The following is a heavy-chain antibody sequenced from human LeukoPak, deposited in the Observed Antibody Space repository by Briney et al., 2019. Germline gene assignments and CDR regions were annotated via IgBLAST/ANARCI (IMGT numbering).Heavy chain of an antibody. Sequence: PSETLSLTCTASDGSLGSYYWSWIRQTPDKRLEWIGYVHYSGSTNYNPSLKSRVTISVDTSKNQFSLKLSSVTAADSAVYYCARASGGYYYYYYMDVWGKGTTVTISS. D-gene: IGHD4-23*01. J-gene: IGHJ6*03. CDR2: VHYSGST. CDR3: ARASGGYYYYYYMDV. V-gene: IGHV4-59*01. CDR1: DGSLGSYY.